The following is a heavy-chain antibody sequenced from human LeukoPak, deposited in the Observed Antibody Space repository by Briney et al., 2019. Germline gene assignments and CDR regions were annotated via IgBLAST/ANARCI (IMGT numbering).Heavy chain of an antibody. CDR3: ARQSDASHYGGEVDY. D-gene: IGHD4-23*01. V-gene: IGHV4-59*01. CDR2: IYYSGST. CDR1: GGSICSYY. J-gene: IGHJ4*02. Sequence: SETLSLTCTVSGGSICSYYWSWIRQPPGKGLEWIGYIYYSGSTNYNPSLKSRVTISVDTSKNQFSLKLSSVTAADTAVYYCARQSDASHYGGEVDYWGQGTLVTVSS.